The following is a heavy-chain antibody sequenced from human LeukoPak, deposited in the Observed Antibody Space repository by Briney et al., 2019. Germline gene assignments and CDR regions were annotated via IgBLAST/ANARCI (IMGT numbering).Heavy chain of an antibody. J-gene: IGHJ4*02. CDR2: IDTKTGKP. Sequence: ASVKVSCKASGYTFNNYAMNWVRQTPGQGLEWMGWIDTKTGKPTYVQGFTGRFVFSLDTSVSTAYLQISSLKAEDTAVYYCARGMGTYYSDPWAYWGQGTLVTVFS. V-gene: IGHV7-4-1*02. CDR1: GYTFNNYA. D-gene: IGHD3-22*01. CDR3: ARGMGTYYSDPWAY.